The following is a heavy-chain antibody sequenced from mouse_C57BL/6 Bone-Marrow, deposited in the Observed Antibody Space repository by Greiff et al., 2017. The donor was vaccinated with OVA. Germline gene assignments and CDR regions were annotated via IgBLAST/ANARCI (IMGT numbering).Heavy chain of an antibody. D-gene: IGHD2-1*01. Sequence: EVQLQQSGAELVRPGASVKLSCTASGFNIKDDYMHWVKQRPEQGLEWIGWIDPENGDIEYASKFQGKATITADTSSNTAYLQRSSLTSEDTAVYYCTTSNGNYVGAMDYWGQGTSVTVSS. V-gene: IGHV14-4*01. J-gene: IGHJ4*01. CDR2: IDPENGDI. CDR1: GFNIKDDY. CDR3: TTSNGNYVGAMDY.